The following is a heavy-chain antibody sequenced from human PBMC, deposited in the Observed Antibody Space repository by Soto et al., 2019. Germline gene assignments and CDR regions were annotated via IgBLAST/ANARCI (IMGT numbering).Heavy chain of an antibody. CDR3: AKDWGDTAMVTDYYYYYGMDV. Sequence: QVQLVESGGGVVQPGRSLRLSCAASGFTFSSYGMHWVRQAPGKGLEWVAVISYDGSNKYYADSVKGRFTISRDNSKNTLYLQMNSLRAEDTAVYSCAKDWGDTAMVTDYYYYYGMDVWGQGTTVTVSS. V-gene: IGHV3-30*18. D-gene: IGHD5-18*01. CDR1: GFTFSSYG. CDR2: ISYDGSNK. J-gene: IGHJ6*02.